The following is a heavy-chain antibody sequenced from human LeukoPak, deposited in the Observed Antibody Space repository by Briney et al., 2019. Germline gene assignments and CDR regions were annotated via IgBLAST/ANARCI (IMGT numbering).Heavy chain of an antibody. CDR1: GFTFTTYW. D-gene: IGHD3-22*01. J-gene: IGHJ4*02. Sequence: GGSLRLSCAASGFTFTTYWMTWVRQAPGKGLEWVSAISGSGGSTYYADSVKGRFTISRDNSKNTLYLQMNSLRAEDTAVYYCAKGGSSGYYYYFDYWGQGTLVTVSS. CDR2: ISGSGGST. CDR3: AKGGSSGYYYYFDY. V-gene: IGHV3-23*01.